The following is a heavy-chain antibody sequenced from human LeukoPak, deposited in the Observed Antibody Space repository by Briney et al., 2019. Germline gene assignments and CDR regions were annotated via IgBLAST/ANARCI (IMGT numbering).Heavy chain of an antibody. V-gene: IGHV3-48*04. J-gene: IGHJ4*02. CDR2: ISGGSATI. D-gene: IGHD3-22*01. Sequence: PGGSLRLSCAASEFTFSTCSMNWVRQAPGKGLEWVSYISGGSATIFYADSVKGRFTVSRDNAKNSLYLQMNSLRAEDTAVYYCAKDRSYYDSGGFRNFDYWGQGTLVTVSS. CDR3: AKDRSYYDSGGFRNFDY. CDR1: EFTFSTCS.